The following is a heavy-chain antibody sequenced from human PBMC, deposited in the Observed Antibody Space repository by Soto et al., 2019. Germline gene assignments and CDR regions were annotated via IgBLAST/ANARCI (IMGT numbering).Heavy chain of an antibody. Sequence: QITLKESGPTLVKPTQTLTLTCTFSGFSLRTRGVGVAWIRQPPGKALEWLAIIYWDDDERYKPSLKSRLTIANDTSKNQVVLTMTNMDPVDTGTYYCAHSLGGAERFDYWGQGTLVTVSS. V-gene: IGHV2-5*02. CDR2: IYWDDDE. J-gene: IGHJ4*02. CDR3: AHSLGGAERFDY. CDR1: GFSLRTRGVG. D-gene: IGHD1-1*01.